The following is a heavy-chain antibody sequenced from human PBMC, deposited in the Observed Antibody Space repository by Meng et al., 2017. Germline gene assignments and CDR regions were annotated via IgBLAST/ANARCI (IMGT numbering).Heavy chain of an antibody. CDR3: ARDEDISAAGKLFGDY. D-gene: IGHD6-13*01. V-gene: IGHV1-2*06. CDR1: GYSFTAYY. Sequence: QVQLVQSGAKVKKPGASVKVSCKPSGYSFTAYYIHWLRQAPGQGLEWMGRIDPNSGVTEYAHKFHGRVTVTGDTSISTAYMELRRLTSDDTAVYYCARDEDISAAGKLFGDYWGQGTLVTVSS. CDR2: IDPNSGVT. J-gene: IGHJ4*02.